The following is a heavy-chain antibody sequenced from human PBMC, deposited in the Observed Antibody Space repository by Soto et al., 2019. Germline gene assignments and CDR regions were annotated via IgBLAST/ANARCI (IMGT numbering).Heavy chain of an antibody. CDR1: GGSFSGYY. J-gene: IGHJ4*02. D-gene: IGHD6-19*01. V-gene: IGHV4-34*01. CDR2: INHSGST. CDR3: ARGRGYSSGWYGY. Sequence: QVQLQQWGAGLLKPSETLSLTCAVYGGSFSGYYWSWIRQPPGKGLEWIGEINHSGSTNYNPSLKSRVTISVDTSKTQFSLKLSSVTAADTAVYYCARGRGYSSGWYGYWGQGTLVTVSS.